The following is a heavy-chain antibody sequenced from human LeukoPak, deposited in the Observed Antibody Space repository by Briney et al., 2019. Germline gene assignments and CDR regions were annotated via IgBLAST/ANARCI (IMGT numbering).Heavy chain of an antibody. D-gene: IGHD3-10*01. CDR1: GDSVSSNSAA. CDR2: TYYRSKWYN. CDR3: ARDLLRGPSYYYYYMDV. V-gene: IGHV6-1*01. J-gene: IGHJ6*03. Sequence: SQTLSLTCAISGDSVSSNSAAWNWIRQSPSRGLEWLGRTYYRSKWYNDYAVSVKSRITINPDTSKNQFSLQLSSVTPEDTAVYYCARDLLRGPSYYYYYMDVWGKGTTVTVSS.